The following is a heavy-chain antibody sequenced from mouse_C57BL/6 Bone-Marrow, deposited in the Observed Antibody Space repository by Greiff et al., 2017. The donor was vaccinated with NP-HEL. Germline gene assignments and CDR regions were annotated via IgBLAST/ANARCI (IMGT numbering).Heavy chain of an antibody. CDR1: GFTFSDYG. CDR3: AREGYYDYPYYAMDY. D-gene: IGHD2-4*01. V-gene: IGHV5-17*01. Sequence: EVHLVESGGGLVKPGGSLKLSCAASGFTFSDYGMHWVRQAPEKGLEWVAYISSGSSTIYYADTVKGRFTISRDNAKNTLFLQMTSLRSEDTAMYYCAREGYYDYPYYAMDYWGQGTSVTVSS. CDR2: ISSGSSTI. J-gene: IGHJ4*01.